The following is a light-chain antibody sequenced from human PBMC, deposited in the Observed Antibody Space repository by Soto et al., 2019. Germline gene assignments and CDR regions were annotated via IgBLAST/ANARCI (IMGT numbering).Light chain of an antibody. V-gene: IGKV3-11*01. J-gene: IGKJ1*01. CDR3: QQHYRCPET. CDR2: DAS. Sequence: EIVLTQSPGTLSLSPGERATLSCRASQSVSNYLAWYQQKPGQSPSLLIYDASNRATGIPARFSGSGSGTDFTLTISCLEPEDFAIYYCQQHYRCPETFGQGTKVEIK. CDR1: QSVSNY.